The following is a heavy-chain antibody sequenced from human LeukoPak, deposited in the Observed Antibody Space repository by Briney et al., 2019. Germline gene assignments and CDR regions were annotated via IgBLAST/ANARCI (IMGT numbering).Heavy chain of an antibody. D-gene: IGHD3-9*01. CDR3: ARVNNYDILSSFDY. CDR2: VSAYNGNT. Sequence: GASVKVSCKASGGTFSSYAISWVRQAPGQGLEWMGWVSAYNGNTNYAQKLQGRVTMTTDTSTSTAYMELRSLRSDDTAVYYCARVNNYDILSSFDYWGQGALVTVSS. CDR1: GGTFSSYA. V-gene: IGHV1-18*01. J-gene: IGHJ4*02.